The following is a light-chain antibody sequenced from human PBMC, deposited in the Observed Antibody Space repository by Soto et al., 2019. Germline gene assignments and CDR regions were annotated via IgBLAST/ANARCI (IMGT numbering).Light chain of an antibody. CDR3: SSYSSSSTLYV. CDR2: EVS. Sequence: QPVLTQPASVSGSPGQSITISCTGTSSDVGGYNYVSWFQQHPGKAPKLMIFEVSDRPSGISNRFSGSKSGNMASLTISGPQAEDEADYYCSSYSSSSTLYVFGTGTKVTVL. V-gene: IGLV2-14*01. CDR1: SSDVGGYNY. J-gene: IGLJ1*01.